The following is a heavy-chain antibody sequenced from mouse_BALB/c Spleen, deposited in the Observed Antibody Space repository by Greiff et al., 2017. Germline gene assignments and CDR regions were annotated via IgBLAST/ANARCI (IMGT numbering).Heavy chain of an antibody. CDR2: IFPGTGTT. CDR3: ARMITTTAFAY. V-gene: IGHV1S132*01. D-gene: IGHD2-4*01. Sequence: VKLQESGAELVKPGASVRLSCKTSGYAFTSYWIQWVKQRPGQGLGWIGEIFPGTGTTYYNEKFKGKATLTIDTSFSTAYMQLSSLTSEDSAVYFCARMITTTAFAYWGQGTLVTVSA. J-gene: IGHJ3*01. CDR1: GYAFTSYW.